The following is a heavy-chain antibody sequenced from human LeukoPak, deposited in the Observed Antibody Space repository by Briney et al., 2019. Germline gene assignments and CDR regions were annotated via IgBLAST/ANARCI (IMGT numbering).Heavy chain of an antibody. D-gene: IGHD2-2*01. Sequence: GASVKVSCKASGYTFTSYGISWVRQAPGQGLEWMGWISAYNGNTNYAQKLQGRVTMTTDTSTSTAYMELRSLRSDDTAVYYCARDLPPPDIVVVPAAIPPFGYWGQGTLVTVSS. V-gene: IGHV1-18*01. CDR2: ISAYNGNT. J-gene: IGHJ4*02. CDR3: ARDLPPPDIVVVPAAIPPFGY. CDR1: GYTFTSYG.